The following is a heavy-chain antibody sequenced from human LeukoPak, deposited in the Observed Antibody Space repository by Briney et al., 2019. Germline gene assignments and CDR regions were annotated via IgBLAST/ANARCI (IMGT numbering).Heavy chain of an antibody. CDR3: ARVVYSSGWYYYYGMDV. J-gene: IGHJ6*02. CDR2: INTDGSST. CDR1: GFTFSNYW. D-gene: IGHD6-19*01. Sequence: GGSLRLSCAASGFTFSNYWMHWVRQGPGKGLVWVSLINTDGSSTTYADSVKGRFTISRDNAENTLYPQMNSLRVEDTAVYYCARVVYSSGWYYYYGMDVWGQGTTVTVSS. V-gene: IGHV3-74*01.